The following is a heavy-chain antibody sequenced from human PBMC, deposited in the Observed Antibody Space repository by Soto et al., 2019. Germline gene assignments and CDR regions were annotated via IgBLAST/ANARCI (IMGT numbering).Heavy chain of an antibody. Sequence: QSGGSLRLSCVVSGFTFDDYAMHWVRQAPGKGLEWVSSISWNHGGIGYADSVTGRFTVSRDNAKNSLYLQMNSLRREDAAFYYCIRKYYNTLGDYWGQGTLVTVSS. V-gene: IGHV3-9*01. D-gene: IGHD3-9*01. CDR2: ISWNHGGI. CDR3: IRKYYNTLGDY. CDR1: GFTFDDYA. J-gene: IGHJ4*02.